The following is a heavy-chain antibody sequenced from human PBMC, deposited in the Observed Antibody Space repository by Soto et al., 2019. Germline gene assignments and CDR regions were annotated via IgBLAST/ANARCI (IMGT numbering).Heavy chain of an antibody. CDR1: SGSISSSNW. V-gene: IGHV4-4*02. D-gene: IGHD3-10*01. J-gene: IGHJ4*02. CDR3: ARRATMVRGVILLDY. CDR2: IYHSGST. Sequence: QVQLQESGPGLVKPSGTLSLTCAVSSGSISSSNWWSWVRQPPGKGLEWIGEIYHSGSTNYNPSLKSRVTTSVDKSKNQFSLKLSSVTAADTAVYYCARRATMVRGVILLDYWGQGTLVTVSS.